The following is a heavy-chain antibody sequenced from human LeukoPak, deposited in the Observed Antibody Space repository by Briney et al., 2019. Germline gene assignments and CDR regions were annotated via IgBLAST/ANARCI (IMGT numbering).Heavy chain of an antibody. V-gene: IGHV1-18*01. CDR3: ARVSSSWYYFDY. Sequence: ASVKVSCEASGYTFTSYGISWVRQAPGQGLEWMGWISAYNGNTNYAQKLQGRVTMTTDTSTSTAYMELRSPRSDDTAVYYCARVSSSWYYFDYWGQGTLVTVSS. CDR2: ISAYNGNT. CDR1: GYTFTSYG. J-gene: IGHJ4*02. D-gene: IGHD6-13*01.